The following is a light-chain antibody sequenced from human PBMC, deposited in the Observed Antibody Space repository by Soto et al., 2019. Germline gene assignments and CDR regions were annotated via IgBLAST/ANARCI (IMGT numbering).Light chain of an antibody. CDR1: RSDIGDSNF. CDR3: ASFRSGTILV. Sequence: QSVLTQPASVSGSPGQSVTISCTGPRSDIGDSNFISWYQHSPGKAPRLLIYEVTNRPSGVSKRFSGSKAGNTVSLTISGLLDDDEADYFCASFRSGTILVFGTGTKVTVL. J-gene: IGLJ1*01. V-gene: IGLV2-14*01. CDR2: EVT.